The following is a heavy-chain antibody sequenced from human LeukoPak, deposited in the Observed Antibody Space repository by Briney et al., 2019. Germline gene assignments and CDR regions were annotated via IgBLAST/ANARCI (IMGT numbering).Heavy chain of an antibody. V-gene: IGHV4-30-4*08. CDR3: ARDILSAAGPGGMDD. CDR1: GGSISSGDYY. Sequence: SQTLSLTCTVSGGSISSGDYYWSWIRQPPGKGPEWIGYIYYSGSTYYNPSLKSRVTISVDTSKNQFSLKLSSVTAADTAVYYCARDILSAAGPGGMDDWGQGTLVTVSS. J-gene: IGHJ4*02. CDR2: IYYSGST. D-gene: IGHD6-13*01.